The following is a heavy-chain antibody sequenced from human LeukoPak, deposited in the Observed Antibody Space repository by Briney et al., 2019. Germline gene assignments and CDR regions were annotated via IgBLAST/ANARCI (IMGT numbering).Heavy chain of an antibody. V-gene: IGHV4-39*01. CDR1: GGSISSRRYY. D-gene: IGHD4-17*01. CDR3: ARHVGRAGDEPYFDY. Sequence: PSETLSLTCTVSGGSISSRRYYWGWIRQPPGQGLEWIGSIYNSGIMYYDPSLKSRVTISVDTSKNQLSLNLISVTAADTAVYYCARHVGRAGDEPYFDYWGQGTLVTVSS. CDR2: IYNSGIM. J-gene: IGHJ4*02.